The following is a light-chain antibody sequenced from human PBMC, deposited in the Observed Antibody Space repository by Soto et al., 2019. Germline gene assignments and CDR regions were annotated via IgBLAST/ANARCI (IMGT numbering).Light chain of an antibody. V-gene: IGLV2-11*01. CDR2: DVS. J-gene: IGLJ2*01. CDR1: SSDVGGYNY. CDR3: CSYAGSYTRV. Sequence: QSVLTQPRSLSGSPGQSVTISCTGTSSDVGGYNYVSWYQQHPGKAPKLMIYDVSKRPSGVPDRFSGSKSGNTASLTISGLQAEDEADYYCCSYAGSYTRVFGGGTKLTVL.